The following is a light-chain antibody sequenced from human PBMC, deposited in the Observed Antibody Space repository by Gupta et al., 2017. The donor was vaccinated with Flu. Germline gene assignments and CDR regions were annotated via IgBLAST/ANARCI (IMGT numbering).Light chain of an antibody. J-gene: IGLJ3*02. V-gene: IGLV3-1*01. CDR2: EDS. CDR3: QAWDVSSWG. Sequence: SFYLTQPPSVSVSPGQTASITCSGNKLNYQSVDWYHQKPGHSLILVIYEDSKRPAGIPDRFSCSNAGKTATLSIGGTETMDEAAYYWQAWDVSSWGFGGGTKLTVL. CDR1: KLNYQS.